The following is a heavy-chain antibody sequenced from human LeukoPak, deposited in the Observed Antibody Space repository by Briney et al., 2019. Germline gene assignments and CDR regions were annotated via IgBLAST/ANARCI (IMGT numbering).Heavy chain of an antibody. CDR1: GFTFSDYY. CDR3: AAMYFYDSSGYY. Sequence: PGGSLRLSCVASGFTFSDYYMTWIRQAPGKGLEYVAYISPSTGYTSYTVSVRGRFTISRDNAKNSLYLQMDSLRAEDTAVYYCAAMYFYDSSGYYWGQGTLVTVSS. CDR2: ISPSTGYT. D-gene: IGHD3-22*01. V-gene: IGHV3-11*03. J-gene: IGHJ4*02.